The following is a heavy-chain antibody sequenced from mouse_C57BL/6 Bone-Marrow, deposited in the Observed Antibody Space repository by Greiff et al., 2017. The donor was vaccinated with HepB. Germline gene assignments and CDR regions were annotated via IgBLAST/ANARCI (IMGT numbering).Heavy chain of an antibody. V-gene: IGHV1-78*01. CDR1: GYTFTDHT. CDR3: ARGPPHYYGSDYYAMDY. Sequence: VQLMESDAELVKPGASVKISCKVSGYTFTDHTIHWMKQRPEQGLEWIGYIYPRDGSTKYNEKFKGKATLTADKSSSTAYMQLNSLTSEDSAVYFCARGPPHYYGSDYYAMDYWGQGTSVTVSS. J-gene: IGHJ4*01. D-gene: IGHD1-1*01. CDR2: IYPRDGST.